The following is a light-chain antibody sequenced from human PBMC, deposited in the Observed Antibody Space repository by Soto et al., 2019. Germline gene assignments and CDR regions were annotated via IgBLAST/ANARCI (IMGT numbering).Light chain of an antibody. J-gene: IGKJ1*01. V-gene: IGKV1-5*03. Sequence: DIQMTQSPSTLSASVGDRVTITCRASQSISTWLAWYQQKPGKAPKLLIYKTSSLESGVPSRFSGSGSGTEFTLTISSLQPDHFATYYCHQYIEYPKTFGQGTKVDIK. CDR1: QSISTW. CDR3: HQYIEYPKT. CDR2: KTS.